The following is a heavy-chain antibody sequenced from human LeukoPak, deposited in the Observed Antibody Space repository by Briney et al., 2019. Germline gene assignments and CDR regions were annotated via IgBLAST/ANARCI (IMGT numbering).Heavy chain of an antibody. CDR3: VRGYSGAFEI. D-gene: IGHD2-15*01. J-gene: IGHJ3*02. CDR1: GFTFNNYA. V-gene: IGHV3-23*01. Sequence: GGSLRLSCAASGFTFNNYAMSWVRQAPGKGLEWLSAISDSGATAYYADSVKGRFTISRDNAKNTLYLQMSSLRVEDTAVYYCVRGYSGAFEIWGQGTMVTVSS. CDR2: ISDSGATA.